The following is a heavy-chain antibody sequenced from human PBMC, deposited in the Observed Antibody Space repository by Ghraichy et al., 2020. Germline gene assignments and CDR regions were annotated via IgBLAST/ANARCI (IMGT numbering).Heavy chain of an antibody. V-gene: IGHV6-1*01. D-gene: IGHD3-22*01. CDR2: TYYRSKWYN. CDR3: ARDSDGYYDSSGYGGSFDY. Sequence: SQTLSLTCAISGDSVSSNSAAWNWIRQSPSRGLEWLGRTYYRSKWYNDYAVSVKSRITINPDTSKNQFSLQLNSVTPEDTAVYYCARDSDGYYDSSGYGGSFDYWGQGTLVTVSS. CDR1: GDSVSSNSAA. J-gene: IGHJ4*02.